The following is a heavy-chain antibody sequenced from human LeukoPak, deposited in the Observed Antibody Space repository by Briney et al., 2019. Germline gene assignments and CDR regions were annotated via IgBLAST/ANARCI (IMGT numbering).Heavy chain of an antibody. V-gene: IGHV1-8*01. D-gene: IGHD1-1*01. CDR3: AGSTWYDARGNFDY. CDR2: MNPNSGNT. CDR1: GYTFTSYD. Sequence: GASVKVSCKASGYTFTSYDINWVRQATGQGLEWMGWMNPNSGNTGYAQKFQGRVTMTRNTSISTAYMELSSLRSEDTAVYYCAGSTWYDARGNFDYWGQGTLVTVSS. J-gene: IGHJ4*02.